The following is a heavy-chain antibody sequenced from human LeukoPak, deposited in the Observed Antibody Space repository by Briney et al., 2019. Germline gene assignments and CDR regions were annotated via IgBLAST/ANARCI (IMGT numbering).Heavy chain of an antibody. Sequence: GASVKVSCKVSGYTLTELSMHWVRQAPGKGLEWMGGFDPEDGETIYAQKFQGRVTMTEDTSTDTAYMELSSLRSEDTAVYFCARDGPTAAPFDYWGQGTLVTVSS. V-gene: IGHV1-24*01. CDR3: ARDGPTAAPFDY. D-gene: IGHD2-2*01. CDR2: FDPEDGET. J-gene: IGHJ4*02. CDR1: GYTLTELS.